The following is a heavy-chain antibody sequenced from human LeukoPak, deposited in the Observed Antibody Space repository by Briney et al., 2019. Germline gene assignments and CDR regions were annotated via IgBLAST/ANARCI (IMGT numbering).Heavy chain of an antibody. Sequence: PGGSLRLSCAASGFTFSNYSMNWVRQAPGKGLEWVSYISRSSSIIYYADSVKGRFTISRDNAKNSLYLQMNSLRAEDTAVYYCARDDDFWSGYRAFDYWGQGTLVTVSS. D-gene: IGHD3-3*01. V-gene: IGHV3-48*01. J-gene: IGHJ4*02. CDR1: GFTFSNYS. CDR2: ISRSSSII. CDR3: ARDDDFWSGYRAFDY.